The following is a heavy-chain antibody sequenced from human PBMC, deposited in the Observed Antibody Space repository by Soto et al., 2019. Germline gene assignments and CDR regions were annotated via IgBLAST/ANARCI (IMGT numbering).Heavy chain of an antibody. V-gene: IGHV1-18*01. CDR1: GYTFTSYG. Sequence: GASVKVSCKASGYTFTSYGISWVRQAPGQGLEWMGWISAYNGNTNYAQKLQGRVTMTTDTSTSTAYMELRSLRSDDTAVYYCARDGITLFGVVTGRFDYWGQGTLVTVSS. J-gene: IGHJ4*02. D-gene: IGHD3-3*01. CDR3: ARDGITLFGVVTGRFDY. CDR2: ISAYNGNT.